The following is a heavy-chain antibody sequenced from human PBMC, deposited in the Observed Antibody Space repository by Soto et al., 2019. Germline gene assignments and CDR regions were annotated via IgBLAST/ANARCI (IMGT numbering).Heavy chain of an antibody. Sequence: QVQLQESGPGLVKPSQTLSLTCTVSGGSISSGGYYWSWIRQHPGKGLEWIGYIYYSGSTYYNPSLKSRVTISVDTSKNQFSLKLSSVTAADTAVYYCARGYCSGGSCYDPPPYWGQGTLVTVSS. CDR2: IYYSGST. J-gene: IGHJ4*02. CDR1: GGSISSGGYY. V-gene: IGHV4-31*03. CDR3: ARGYCSGGSCYDPPPY. D-gene: IGHD2-15*01.